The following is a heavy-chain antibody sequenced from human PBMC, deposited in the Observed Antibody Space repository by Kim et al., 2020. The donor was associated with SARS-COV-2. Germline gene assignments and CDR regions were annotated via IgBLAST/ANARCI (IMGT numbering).Heavy chain of an antibody. D-gene: IGHD3-22*01. J-gene: IGHJ6*01. CDR1: GYGFSGFY. CDR3: ARARYHYDRSGRQTLYYYY. CDR2: INPNSGGA. Sequence: ASVKVSCKASGYGFSGFYMHGVRQAPGQGLEWMGRINPNSGGANYAQKLQGRVTMTRDTSISTAYMELSSLRSDDTAVYYCARARYHYDRSGRQTLYYYY. V-gene: IGHV1-2*06.